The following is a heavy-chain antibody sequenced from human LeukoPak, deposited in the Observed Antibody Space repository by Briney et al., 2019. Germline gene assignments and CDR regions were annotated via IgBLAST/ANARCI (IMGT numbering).Heavy chain of an antibody. CDR2: IIGSSSYI. CDR1: GFTFSSYG. Sequence: GGSLRLSCAASGFTFSSYGMNWVRQAPGKGLEWVSSIIGSSSYIYYADSGKGRFTISRDNSKNTVYLHMSSLRAEDTAVYYCAKTDCTSSSCFTIDSWGQGTLVTVSS. D-gene: IGHD2-2*02. J-gene: IGHJ4*02. V-gene: IGHV3-21*04. CDR3: AKTDCTSSSCFTIDS.